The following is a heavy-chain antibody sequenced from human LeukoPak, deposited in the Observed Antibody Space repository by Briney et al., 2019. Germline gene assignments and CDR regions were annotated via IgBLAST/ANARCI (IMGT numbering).Heavy chain of an antibody. CDR3: SPPFDC. Sequence: PGGPLRLSCVASGFTYNTYRMHCLPDAPGKALEWISYIDSSSSTKYYADSVKGGFTISRDNAKKSLYLQMNNLRGEDTAVYYCSPPFDCWGQGTLVSVSS. V-gene: IGHV3-48*01. J-gene: IGHJ4*02. CDR2: IDSSSSTK. CDR1: GFTYNTYR.